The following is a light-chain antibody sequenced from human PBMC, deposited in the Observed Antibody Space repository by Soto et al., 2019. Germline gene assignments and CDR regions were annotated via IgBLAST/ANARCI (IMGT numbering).Light chain of an antibody. J-gene: IGKJ5*01. CDR2: DAS. Sequence: EMVLTQSPATLSLSPGKKATLSCRASQSVSSYLAWYQQKPGQAPRLLIYDASNRATGIPARFSGSGSGTDFTLTISSLEPEDFAVYYCQQRSNWPPTVGQGTRLEIK. V-gene: IGKV3-11*01. CDR1: QSVSSY. CDR3: QQRSNWPPT.